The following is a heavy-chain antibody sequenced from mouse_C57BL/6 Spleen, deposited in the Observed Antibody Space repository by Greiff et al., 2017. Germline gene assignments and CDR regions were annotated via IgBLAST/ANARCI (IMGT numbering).Heavy chain of an antibody. Sequence: QVQLQQPGAELVKPGASVKLSCKASGYTFTSYWMHWVKQRPGRGLEWIGRIDPNSGGTKYNEKFKSKATLTVDKPSSKAYMQLSSLTSEDSAVYYCARSLLRRDYYAMDYWGQGTSVTVSS. CDR1: GYTFTSYW. CDR3: ARSLLRRDYYAMDY. D-gene: IGHD1-1*01. V-gene: IGHV1-72*01. J-gene: IGHJ4*01. CDR2: IDPNSGGT.